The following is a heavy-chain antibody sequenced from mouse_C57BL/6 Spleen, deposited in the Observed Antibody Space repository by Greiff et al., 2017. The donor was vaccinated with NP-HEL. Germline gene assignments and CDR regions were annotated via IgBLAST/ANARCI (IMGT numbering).Heavy chain of an antibody. V-gene: IGHV2-9-1*01. D-gene: IGHD1-1*01. J-gene: IGHJ4*01. Sequence: VMLVESGPGLVAPSQSLSITCTVSGFSLTSYAISWVRQPPGKGLEWLGVIWTGGGTNYNSALKSRLSISKDNSKSQVFLKMNSLQTDDTARYYCARRVYGSSYGAMDYWGQGTSVTVSS. CDR1: GFSLTSYA. CDR2: IWTGGGT. CDR3: ARRVYGSSYGAMDY.